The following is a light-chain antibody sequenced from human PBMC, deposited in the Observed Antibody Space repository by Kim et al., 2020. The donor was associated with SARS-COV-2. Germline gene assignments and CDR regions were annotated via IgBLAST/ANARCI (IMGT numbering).Light chain of an antibody. CDR3: QAWDSSTAV. CDR1: KLGDKY. CDR2: QDS. V-gene: IGLV3-1*01. J-gene: IGLJ1*01. Sequence: SYERTQPPSVSVSPGQTASITCSGDKLGDKYACWYQQKPGQSPVLVIYQDSKRPSGIPERFSGSNYGNTATLTISGTQAMDEADYYCQAWDSSTAVFGTG.